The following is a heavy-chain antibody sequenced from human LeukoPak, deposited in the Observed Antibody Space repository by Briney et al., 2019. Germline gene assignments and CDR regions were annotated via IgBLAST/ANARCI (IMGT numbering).Heavy chain of an antibody. CDR3: ATYYYDSSGYFYDAFDI. V-gene: IGHV3-74*01. D-gene: IGHD3-22*01. CDR2: INTDGSSA. J-gene: IGHJ3*02. Sequence: SGGSLRLSCAASGFTFSSYWMHWVRQAPGKGPVWVSRINTDGSSASYADSVKGRFTISRDNAKNTLFLQMNSLRAEDTAVYYCATYYYDSSGYFYDAFDIWGQGTMVTVSS. CDR1: GFTFSSYW.